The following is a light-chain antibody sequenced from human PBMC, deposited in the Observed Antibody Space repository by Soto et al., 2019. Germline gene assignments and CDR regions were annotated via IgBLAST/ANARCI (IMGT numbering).Light chain of an antibody. CDR2: SNN. Sequence: QSVLTQPPSASGTPGQRVTISCSGSSSNIGTNYVYWYQQVPGTAPKLLIYSNNQRPSGVPDRFSGSKSGTSASLAIRGLRSEDAADYYCATWDDSLRGRVFGGGTKLTVL. CDR1: SSNIGTNY. CDR3: ATWDDSLRGRV. V-gene: IGLV1-47*02. J-gene: IGLJ3*02.